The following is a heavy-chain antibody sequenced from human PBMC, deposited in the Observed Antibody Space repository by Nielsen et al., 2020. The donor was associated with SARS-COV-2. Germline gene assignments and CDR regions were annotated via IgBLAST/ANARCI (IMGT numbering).Heavy chain of an antibody. CDR3: ARDLGSSYGMDV. CDR2: INPNSGGT. Sequence: ASVKVSCKASGYTFTGYYMHWVRQAPGQGLEWMGRINPNSGGTNYAQKFQGRVTMTRDTSISTAYMELSRLRSDDTAVYYCARDLGSSYGMDVWGQGTTVTVSS. CDR1: GYTFTGYY. D-gene: IGHD2-2*01. J-gene: IGHJ6*02. V-gene: IGHV1-2*06.